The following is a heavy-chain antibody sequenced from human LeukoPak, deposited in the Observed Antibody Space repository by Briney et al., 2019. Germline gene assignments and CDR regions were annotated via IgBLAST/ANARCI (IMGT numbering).Heavy chain of an antibody. Sequence: SQTLSLTCTVSGGSISSGSYYWSWIRQPAGKGLEWIGRIYTSGSTNYNPSLKSRVTISVDTSKNQFSLKLSSVTAADTAVYYCARDGGLPMDPWGQGTLVTVSS. CDR2: IYTSGST. V-gene: IGHV4-61*02. J-gene: IGHJ5*02. CDR3: ARDGGLPMDP. CDR1: GGSISSGSYY. D-gene: IGHD3-16*01.